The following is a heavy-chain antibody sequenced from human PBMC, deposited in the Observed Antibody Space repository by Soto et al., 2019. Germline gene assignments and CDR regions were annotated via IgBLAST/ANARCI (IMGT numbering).Heavy chain of an antibody. Sequence: GSLRLSCAASGFTVSSNYMSWVRQAPGKGLEWVSVIYSGGSTYYADSVKGRFTISRDNSKNTLYLQMNSLRAEDTAVYYCARALGRSGYYPKYYFDYWGQGTLVTVSS. CDR3: ARALGRSGYYPKYYFDY. D-gene: IGHD3-22*01. CDR1: GFTVSSNY. CDR2: IYSGGST. V-gene: IGHV3-66*01. J-gene: IGHJ4*02.